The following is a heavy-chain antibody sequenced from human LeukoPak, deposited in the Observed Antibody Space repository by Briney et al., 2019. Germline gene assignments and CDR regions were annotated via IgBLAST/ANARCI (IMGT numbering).Heavy chain of an antibody. CDR2: FDPEDGET. Sequence: ASVKVSCKVSGYTLTELSMHWVRQAPGKGLEWMGGFDPEDGETIYAQKFQGRVTMTEDTSTDTAYMELSSLRSEDTAVYYCATDSSGYYYIDHWGQGTLVTVSS. V-gene: IGHV1-24*01. J-gene: IGHJ4*02. CDR3: ATDSSGYYYIDH. D-gene: IGHD3-22*01. CDR1: GYTLTELS.